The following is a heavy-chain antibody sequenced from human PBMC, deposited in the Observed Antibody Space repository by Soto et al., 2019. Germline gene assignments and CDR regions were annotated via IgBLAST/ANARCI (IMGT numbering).Heavy chain of an antibody. Sequence: QVQLMQSGADVKKPGASVKVSCRASGYTFTSCGIAWVRQAPGQGLEWMGWISPYKGNTHYAQKFQGRVTMTTDTSTSTAYMELRSLRSDDTAVYYCARDLDGSGSSYTDYWGQGTLVTVSS. D-gene: IGHD3-10*01. CDR1: GYTFTSCG. V-gene: IGHV1-18*01. CDR3: ARDLDGSGSSYTDY. CDR2: ISPYKGNT. J-gene: IGHJ4*01.